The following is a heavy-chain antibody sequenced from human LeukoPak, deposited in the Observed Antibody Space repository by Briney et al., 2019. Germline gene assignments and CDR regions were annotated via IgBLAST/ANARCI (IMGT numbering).Heavy chain of an antibody. V-gene: IGHV4-61*10. CDR1: GGSISSGSYY. CDR3: ARGGNSGSYYGH. CDR2: INHSGST. D-gene: IGHD1-26*01. Sequence: PSETLSLTCTVSGGSISSGSYYWRWIRQPAGKGLEWIGEINHSGSTNYNPSLKSRVTISVDTSKNQFSLKLSSVTAADTAVYYCARGGNSGSYYGHWGQGTLVTVSS. J-gene: IGHJ4*02.